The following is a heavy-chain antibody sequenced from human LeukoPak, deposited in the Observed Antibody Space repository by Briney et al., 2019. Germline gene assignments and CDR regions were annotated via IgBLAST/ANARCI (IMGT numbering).Heavy chain of an antibody. CDR2: IYYSGST. CDR1: GGSISSSSYY. V-gene: IGHV4-39*07. J-gene: IGHJ4*02. Sequence: PSETLSLTCTVSGGSISSSSYYWGWIRQPPGKGLEWIGSIYYSGSTYYNPSLKSRVTISVDTSKNQFSLKLSSVTAADTAVYYCARGDSAAGTKRGMDQGPFFDYWGQGTLVTVSS. D-gene: IGHD6-13*01. CDR3: ARGDSAAGTKRGMDQGPFFDY.